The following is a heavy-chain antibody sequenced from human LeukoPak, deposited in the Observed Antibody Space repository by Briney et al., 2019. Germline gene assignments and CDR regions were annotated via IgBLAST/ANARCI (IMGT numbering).Heavy chain of an antibody. CDR2: INHSGST. CDR1: GGSFSGYY. J-gene: IGHJ4*02. V-gene: IGHV4-34*01. CDR3: ARDGSYFSIDY. D-gene: IGHD1-26*01. Sequence: SETLSLTCAVYGGSFSGYYWSWIRQPPGKGLEWIGEINHSGSTNYNPSLKSRVTISVDTSKNQFSLKLSSVTAADTAVYYCARDGSYFSIDYWGQGTLVTVSS.